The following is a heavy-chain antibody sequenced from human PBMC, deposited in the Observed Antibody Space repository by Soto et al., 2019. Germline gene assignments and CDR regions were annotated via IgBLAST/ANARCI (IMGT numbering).Heavy chain of an antibody. D-gene: IGHD2-21*02. V-gene: IGHV3-21*01. Sequence: EVQLVESGGGLVKPGESLRLSCAASGFTFRTYSMNWVRQAPGKGLEWVSLISSSSSYIYYADSLKGRFTISRDNAKNSLFLEMNILRAEDTAVYYCARFVSATAINDHWGQGTVVTVSS. CDR1: GFTFRTYS. J-gene: IGHJ4*02. CDR2: ISSSSSYI. CDR3: ARFVSATAINDH.